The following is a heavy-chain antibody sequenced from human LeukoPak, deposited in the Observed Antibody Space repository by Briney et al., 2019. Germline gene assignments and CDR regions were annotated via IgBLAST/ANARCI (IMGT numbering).Heavy chain of an antibody. CDR3: AIRYDSSGHFLDY. J-gene: IGHJ4*02. CDR2: ISCIGGST. D-gene: IGHD3-22*01. CDR1: GFTHISYA. V-gene: IGHV3-23*01. Sequence: GGSLRLSCLASGFTHISYAMRGVRPAPGKGLEGVSAISCIGGSTYYVDSVKGRFTISRDNSKNTLYLQMKSLGAEDTAVCHCAIRYDSSGHFLDYWGQGTLVTVSS.